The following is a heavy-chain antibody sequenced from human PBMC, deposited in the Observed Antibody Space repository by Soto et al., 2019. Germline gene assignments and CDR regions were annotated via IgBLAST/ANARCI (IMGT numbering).Heavy chain of an antibody. Sequence: SETLYLTCTVSGDSITSNSYFWAWIRQPPGKGLEWIGSISYSGTTYYSPSLKSRVTISVDMSEKQSSLILTSVTAADTAVYWCARDPVDGYAFFDNWGQGALVTVSS. V-gene: IGHV4-39*07. CDR2: ISYSGTT. J-gene: IGHJ5*02. D-gene: IGHD5-12*01. CDR1: GDSITSNSYF. CDR3: ARDPVDGYAFFDN.